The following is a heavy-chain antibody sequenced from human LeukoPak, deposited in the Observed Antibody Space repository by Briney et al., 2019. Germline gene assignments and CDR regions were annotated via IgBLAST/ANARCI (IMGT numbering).Heavy chain of an antibody. Sequence: PGGSLRLPCAVSALTFTNYWMSWARQSPAKGLEWVANIYLDGSRAYYVDSVKGRFTISRDNAKNSLYLQMNSLRAEDTAVYYCARDPALVRWGQGTLVTVSS. D-gene: IGHD6-13*01. CDR3: ARDPALVR. V-gene: IGHV3-7*01. CDR1: ALTFTNYW. J-gene: IGHJ4*02. CDR2: IYLDGSRA.